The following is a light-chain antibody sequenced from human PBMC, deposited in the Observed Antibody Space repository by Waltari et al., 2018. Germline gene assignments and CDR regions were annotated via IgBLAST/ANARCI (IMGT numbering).Light chain of an antibody. V-gene: IGKV3-15*01. J-gene: IGKJ1*01. Sequence: ETVMKQSPGTLSGSPGESDTLSCRASQSVSSNLACYQQKPGQAPRLLIYGASTRATGIPARFSGSGSGTEFTLTISSLQSDDFAVYYCQQYDKWYPRTFGQGTKVEFK. CDR1: QSVSSN. CDR3: QQYDKWYPRT. CDR2: GAS.